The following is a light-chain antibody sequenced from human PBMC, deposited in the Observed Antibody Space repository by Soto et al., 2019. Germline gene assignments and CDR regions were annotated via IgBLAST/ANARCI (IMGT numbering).Light chain of an antibody. CDR3: QQSYSTPFT. Sequence: DLQMTQSPSSLSASVGDRVTITCRASQNISSFLNWYRQKPGKAPTLLIYPTSSLHTGVPSRFSGSGSGTDFSLTISSLQAEDFATYYCQQSYSTPFTFGPGTKVDVE. CDR1: QNISSF. CDR2: PTS. V-gene: IGKV1-39*01. J-gene: IGKJ3*01.